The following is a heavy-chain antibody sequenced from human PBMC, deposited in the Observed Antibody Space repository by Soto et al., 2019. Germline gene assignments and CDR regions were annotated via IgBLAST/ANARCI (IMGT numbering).Heavy chain of an antibody. D-gene: IGHD4-17*01. V-gene: IGHV3-73*02. CDR2: IRTKSHSYAT. CDR3: TRATDTGGLNWFDP. CDR1: GFTFSDSA. J-gene: IGHJ5*02. Sequence: EVQLVESGGDLVQPGGSLKLSCAASGFTFSDSAVHWVRQASGKGLEWVGRIRTKSHSYATTCTASLKGRFTISRDDSKNTAYLQINSLETEDTAVYYCTRATDTGGLNWFDPWGPGTLVTVSS.